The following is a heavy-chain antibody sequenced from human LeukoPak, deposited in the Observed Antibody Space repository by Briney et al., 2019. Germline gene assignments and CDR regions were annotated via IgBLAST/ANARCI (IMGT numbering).Heavy chain of an antibody. CDR1: GFPFSGYW. V-gene: IGHV3-74*01. CDR3: ARSASGYDA. Sequence: GGSLRLSCAASGFPFSGYWMHWVRQAPGKGLGWVSRIDEDGAGTTYADSVKGRFTISRDNAKNTLYIQMNSLRVEDTAVYYCARSASGYDAWGQGTLVTVSS. D-gene: IGHD5-12*01. J-gene: IGHJ5*02. CDR2: IDEDGAGT.